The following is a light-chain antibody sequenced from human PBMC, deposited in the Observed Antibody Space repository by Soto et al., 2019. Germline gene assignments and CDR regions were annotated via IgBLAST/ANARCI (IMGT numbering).Light chain of an antibody. CDR3: QQRSNCRRT. V-gene: IGKV3-11*01. CDR1: QSVSSY. CDR2: DAS. J-gene: IGKJ1*01. Sequence: EIVLTQSPATLSLSPGERATLSCRASQSVSSYLAWYQQKPGQAPRLLIYDASNRATGIPARFSGSGSGTDFTLTSSSLEPEDFAVYYCQQRSNCRRTFGQGTKVEIK.